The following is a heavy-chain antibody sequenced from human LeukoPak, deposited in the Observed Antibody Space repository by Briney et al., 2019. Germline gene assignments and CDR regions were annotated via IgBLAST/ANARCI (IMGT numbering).Heavy chain of an antibody. V-gene: IGHV4-59*01. CDR2: IYYSGST. CDR1: GGSISSYY. CDR3: ARVHDVDTAMVHYYMDV. J-gene: IGHJ6*03. D-gene: IGHD5-18*01. Sequence: SETLSLTCTVSGGSISSYYWSWIRQPPGKGLEWIGYIYYSGSTNYNPSLKSRVTISVDTSKNQFSLKLSSVTAADTAVYYCARVHDVDTAMVHYYMDVWGKGTTVTVSS.